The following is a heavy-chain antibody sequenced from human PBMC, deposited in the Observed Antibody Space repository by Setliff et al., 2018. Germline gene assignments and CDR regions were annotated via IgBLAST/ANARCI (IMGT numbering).Heavy chain of an antibody. V-gene: IGHV4-61*09. CDR2: FHTGGAT. D-gene: IGHD3-22*01. Sequence: SETLSLTCSVSGGSISSGGFYWSWIRQSAGRGLEWIGHFHTGGATDYNLSLKSRVTISLASSKNQFSLRLSSVTAADAAVYFCARADSDSYYPYYFDFWGQGVLVTVSS. CDR3: ARADSDSYYPYYFDF. J-gene: IGHJ4*02. CDR1: GGSISSGGFY.